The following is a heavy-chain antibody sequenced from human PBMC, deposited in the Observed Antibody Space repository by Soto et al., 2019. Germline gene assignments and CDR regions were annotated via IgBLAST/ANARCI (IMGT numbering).Heavy chain of an antibody. CDR2: MNPNSGNT. D-gene: IGHD3-16*01. CDR1: GYTFTSYD. Sequence: QVELVQSGAEVKKPGASVKVSCKASGYTFTSYDINWVRQATGQGLEWMGWMNPNSGNTGYAQRFQGRVTMTTNTSISTAYMELNSLRSEDTAVYYCARELTSRAVDYWGQGTLVTVSS. J-gene: IGHJ4*02. V-gene: IGHV1-8*01. CDR3: ARELTSRAVDY.